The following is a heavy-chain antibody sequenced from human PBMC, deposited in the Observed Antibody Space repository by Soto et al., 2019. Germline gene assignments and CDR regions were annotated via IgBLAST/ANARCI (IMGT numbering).Heavy chain of an antibody. V-gene: IGHV1-3*01. CDR1: GYTFTSYA. J-gene: IGHJ6*02. CDR3: ASGALSYYGMDV. Sequence: ASVKVSCKASGYTFTSYAMHWVRQAPGQRLEWMGWINAGNGNTKYSQKFQGRVTITRDTSASTAYMELSSLRSEDTAVYYCASGALSYYGMDVWGQGTTVTVSS. D-gene: IGHD3-10*01. CDR2: INAGNGNT.